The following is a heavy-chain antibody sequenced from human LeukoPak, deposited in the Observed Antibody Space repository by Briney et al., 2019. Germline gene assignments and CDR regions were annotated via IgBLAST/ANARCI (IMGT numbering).Heavy chain of an antibody. D-gene: IGHD3-3*01. V-gene: IGHV1-24*01. CDR2: FDPEDGET. CDR1: GYTLTELS. Sequence: GASMKVSCKVSGYTLTELSMHWVRQAPGKGLEWMGGFDPEDGETIYAQKFQGRVTMTEDTSTDTAYMELSSLRSEDTAVYYCATLTLTTTRFLEWLADAFDIWGQGTMVTVSS. J-gene: IGHJ3*02. CDR3: ATLTLTTTRFLEWLADAFDI.